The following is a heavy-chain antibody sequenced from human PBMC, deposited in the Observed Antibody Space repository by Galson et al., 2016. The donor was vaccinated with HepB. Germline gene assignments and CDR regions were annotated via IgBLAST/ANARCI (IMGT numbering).Heavy chain of an antibody. CDR1: GASINGGNFY. V-gene: IGHV4-31*03. D-gene: IGHD6-13*01. Sequence: TLSLTCTVSGASINGGNFYWSWIRLQPGKGLEWIGFIYYSGNTYYNPSLRSRLTISIDTSKNQFSLNLSSMTAADTAVYYCARAQSFSSHKWGFDDWGQGTLVTVSS. CDR2: IYYSGNT. CDR3: ARAQSFSSHKWGFDD. J-gene: IGHJ4*02.